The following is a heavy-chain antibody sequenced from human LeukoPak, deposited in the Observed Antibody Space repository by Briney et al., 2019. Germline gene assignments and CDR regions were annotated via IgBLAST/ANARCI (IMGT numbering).Heavy chain of an antibody. Sequence: PGRSLRLSCAASGFTFSSYGMHWVRQAPGKGLEWVAVIWYDGSNKYYADSVKGRFTMSRDNSKNTLSLQMNSLRGEDTAVYYCARNVVVGDTDYFDYWGQGTLVTVSS. J-gene: IGHJ4*02. D-gene: IGHD2-15*01. CDR2: IWYDGSNK. CDR1: GFTFSSYG. V-gene: IGHV3-33*01. CDR3: ARNVVVGDTDYFDY.